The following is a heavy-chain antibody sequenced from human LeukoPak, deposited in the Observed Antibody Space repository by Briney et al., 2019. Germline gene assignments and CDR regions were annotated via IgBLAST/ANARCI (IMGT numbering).Heavy chain of an antibody. J-gene: IGHJ4*02. CDR1: GYTFTSYD. V-gene: IGHV1-8*01. D-gene: IGHD5-18*01. Sequence: GASVKVSRKASGYTFTSYDINWVRQASGQGLEWMGWMNPNSGNTAYAQRFQGRVTMTRNTSISTAYMELSSLRSEDTAVYYCARRITAMIAGLDSWGQGTLVTVSS. CDR3: ARRITAMIAGLDS. CDR2: MNPNSGNT.